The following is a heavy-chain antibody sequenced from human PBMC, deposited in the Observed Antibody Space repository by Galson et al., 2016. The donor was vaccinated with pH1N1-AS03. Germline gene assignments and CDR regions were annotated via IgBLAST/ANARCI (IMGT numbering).Heavy chain of an antibody. V-gene: IGHV3-53*01. Sequence: SLRLSCAASGFTVSSNYMSWVRQAPGKGLEWVSDIYISGTTYYADSVKGRFTISRDNSKNTLYLQMNSLRAEDTVVYYCTRDRDVVGEGRYYGVDAWGRGTLVTVSS. CDR2: IYISGTT. J-gene: IGHJ2*01. CDR1: GFTVSSNY. D-gene: IGHD3-16*01. CDR3: TRDRDVVGEGRYYGVDA.